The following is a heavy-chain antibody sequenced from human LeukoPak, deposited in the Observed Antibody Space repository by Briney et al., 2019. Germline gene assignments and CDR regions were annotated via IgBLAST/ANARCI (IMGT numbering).Heavy chain of an antibody. J-gene: IGHJ4*02. D-gene: IGHD5-24*01. CDR1: GFTFSSYT. V-gene: IGHV3-21*01. Sequence: PGGSLRLSCAASGFTFSSYTMNWVRQAPGKGLEWVSSIRSSRGYIYYADSVKGRFTISRDNAKNSLYLQMNSLRAEDTAVYYCARVKMATILSVDYWGQGTLVTVSS. CDR3: ARVKMATILSVDY. CDR2: IRSSRGYI.